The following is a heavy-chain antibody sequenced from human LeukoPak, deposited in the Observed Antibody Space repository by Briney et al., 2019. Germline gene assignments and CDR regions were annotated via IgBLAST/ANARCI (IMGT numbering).Heavy chain of an antibody. D-gene: IGHD4-17*01. Sequence: GGSLRLSCVASGFSFNSFAMSWVRHAPGKGLEWVSGINKIGDKTYNADSVKGRFTISRDNSKNTLYLQMNSLRAEDTAVYYCAKPMTTVTRPYFDYWGQGTLVTVSS. J-gene: IGHJ4*02. CDR3: AKPMTTVTRPYFDY. V-gene: IGHV3-23*01. CDR1: GFSFNSFA. CDR2: INKIGDKT.